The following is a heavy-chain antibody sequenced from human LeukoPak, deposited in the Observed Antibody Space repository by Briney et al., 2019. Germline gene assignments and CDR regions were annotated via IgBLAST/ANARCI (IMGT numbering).Heavy chain of an antibody. Sequence: GGSLRLSCAASGFTFDDYAMHWVRLAPGKGLEWVSGISWNSGSIGYADSVKGRFTISRDNAKNSLYLQMNSLRAEDTALYYCAKSMSGYYSLKYFQHWGQGTLVTVSS. J-gene: IGHJ1*01. D-gene: IGHD3-3*01. CDR2: ISWNSGSI. V-gene: IGHV3-9*01. CDR3: AKSMSGYYSLKYFQH. CDR1: GFTFDDYA.